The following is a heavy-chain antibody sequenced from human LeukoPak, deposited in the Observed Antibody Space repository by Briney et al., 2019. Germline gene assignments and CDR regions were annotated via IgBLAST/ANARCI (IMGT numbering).Heavy chain of an antibody. V-gene: IGHV3-23*01. CDR1: GFTFSSYG. Sequence: PSGSLSLSCAASGFTFSSYGMSWVRQAPGKGLEWVSAISGSGGSTYYADSVKGRFTISRDNSKNTLYMQMNSLRAEDTAVYYCAKAKPNSSSWFPRLLGYYMDVWGKGTTVTVSS. D-gene: IGHD6-13*01. J-gene: IGHJ6*03. CDR2: ISGSGGST. CDR3: AKAKPNSSSWFPRLLGYYMDV.